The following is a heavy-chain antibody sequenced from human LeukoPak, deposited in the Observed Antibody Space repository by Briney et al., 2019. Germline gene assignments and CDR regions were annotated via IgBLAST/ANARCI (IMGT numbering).Heavy chain of an antibody. CDR3: VREVVALPNFDF. J-gene: IGHJ4*02. D-gene: IGHD2-15*01. CDR1: GFNFFDSD. Sequence: GGSLRLSCATSGFNFFDSDMAWVRQAPGKGLEWVSGVNWNGDRTTYADSVKGRFAISRDNGNNSLYLQMNSLGADDTAIYYCVREVVALPNFDFWGQGTLVTVSS. V-gene: IGHV3-20*04. CDR2: VNWNGDRT.